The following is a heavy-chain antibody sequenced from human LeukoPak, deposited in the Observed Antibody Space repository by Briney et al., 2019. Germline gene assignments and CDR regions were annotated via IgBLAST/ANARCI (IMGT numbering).Heavy chain of an antibody. CDR1: GFVFSDYG. CDR2: VRYYGGNE. J-gene: IGHJ4*02. V-gene: IGHV3-30*02. CDR3: AKESDTGYNSEGAKY. Sequence: PGGSLRLSCAASGFVFSDYGMHWVRQAPGKGLEWVALVRYYGGNENYVGSLKGRVTIPTDNSKNNLYMHMHSLRAEDTAVYSCAKESDTGYNSEGAKYWGVGTLVPVSS. D-gene: IGHD5-24*01.